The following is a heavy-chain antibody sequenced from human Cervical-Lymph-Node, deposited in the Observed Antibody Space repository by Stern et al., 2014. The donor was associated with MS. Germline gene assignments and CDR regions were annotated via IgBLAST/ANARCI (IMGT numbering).Heavy chain of an antibody. CDR2: INTNTGNP. CDR1: GYTFTSYA. J-gene: IGHJ4*02. D-gene: IGHD6-19*01. CDR3: ARNVGSSGWYDY. V-gene: IGHV7-4-1*02. Sequence: QVQLVQSGSELKKPGASVKVSCKASGYTFTSYAMHWVRQAPGQGLEWMGWINTNTGNPTYAQAFPGRFVISLDTSASPAYLQISSLKAEDTAVYYCARNVGSSGWYDYWGQGTLVTVSS.